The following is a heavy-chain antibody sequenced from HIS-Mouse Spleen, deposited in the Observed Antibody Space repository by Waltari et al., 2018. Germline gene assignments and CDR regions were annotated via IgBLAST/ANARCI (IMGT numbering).Heavy chain of an antibody. D-gene: IGHD6-13*01. CDR1: GCSISSSSYY. J-gene: IGHJ2*01. CDR3: AREIPYSSSWYDWYFDL. Sequence: QLQLQESGPGLVKPSETLSLTCTVSGCSISSSSYYWGWIRQPPGKGLEWIGSIYYSGTTTSNPSLRSRGTISVDTSKNQFSLKLSSVTAADTAVYYCAREIPYSSSWYDWYFDLWGRGTLVTVSS. V-gene: IGHV4-39*07. CDR2: IYYSGTT.